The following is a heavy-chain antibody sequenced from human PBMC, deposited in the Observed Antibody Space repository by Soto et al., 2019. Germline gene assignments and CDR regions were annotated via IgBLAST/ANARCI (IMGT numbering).Heavy chain of an antibody. Sequence: SQTLSLTCAISGDSVSSNSAAWNWIRQSPSRGLEWLGRTYYRSKWYNDYAVSVKSRITINPDTSKNQFSLQLNSVTPEDTAVYYCARDLIAAVGTARLSFDYWGQGTLVTVSS. V-gene: IGHV6-1*01. CDR1: GDSVSSNSAA. J-gene: IGHJ4*02. D-gene: IGHD6-13*01. CDR2: TYYRSKWYN. CDR3: ARDLIAAVGTARLSFDY.